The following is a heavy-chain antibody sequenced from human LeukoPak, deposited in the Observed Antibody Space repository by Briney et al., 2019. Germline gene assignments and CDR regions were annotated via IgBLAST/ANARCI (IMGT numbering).Heavy chain of an antibody. D-gene: IGHD2-21*01. CDR2: ISSSGSSI. J-gene: IGHJ4*02. V-gene: IGHV3-48*03. CDR1: GFTFSSYE. Sequence: GGSLRLXCAASGFTFSSYETNWVRQAPGKGLEWVSYISSSGSSIYYADSVKGRFTISRDNAKNSLYLQMNSLRAEDTAVYYCARERLTCGGDCYDCWGQGALVTVSS. CDR3: ARERLTCGGDCYDC.